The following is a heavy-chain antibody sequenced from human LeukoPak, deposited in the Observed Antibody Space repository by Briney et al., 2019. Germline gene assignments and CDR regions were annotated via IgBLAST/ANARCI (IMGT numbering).Heavy chain of an antibody. V-gene: IGHV4-39*01. CDR2: ISYSGST. D-gene: IGHD3-10*01. Sequence: SETLSLTCTVSGGSISNSNYLWGWIRQPPETGLEWVGRISYSGSTYYNPSLKSRVTIFVDTSKNQFSLKLSSVTAADTAVYYCARSMVREVILSARRANWFDPWGQGTLVTVSS. CDR3: ARSMVREVILSARRANWFDP. J-gene: IGHJ5*02. CDR1: GGSISNSNYL.